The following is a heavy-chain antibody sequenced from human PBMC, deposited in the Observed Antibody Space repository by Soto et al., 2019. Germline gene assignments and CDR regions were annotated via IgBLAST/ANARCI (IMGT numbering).Heavy chain of an antibody. Sequence: SETLSLTCSVSGGSISSYYWSWIRQPPGKGLEWIGYIYYSGSTNYNPSLKSRVTISVDTSKNQFSLKLSSVTAADTAVYYCARSPYSSSYHYYYGMDVWGQGTTVTVSS. CDR1: GGSISSYY. D-gene: IGHD6-6*01. CDR2: IYYSGST. J-gene: IGHJ6*02. CDR3: ARSPYSSSYHYYYGMDV. V-gene: IGHV4-59*01.